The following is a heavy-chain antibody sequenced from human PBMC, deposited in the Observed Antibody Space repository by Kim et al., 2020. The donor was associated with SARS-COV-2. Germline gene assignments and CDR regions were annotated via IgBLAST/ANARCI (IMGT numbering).Heavy chain of an antibody. J-gene: IGHJ5*02. D-gene: IGHD2-21*02. V-gene: IGHV3-9*01. Sequence: YVDSVKGRFTISRDNAQNSLYLQMNSLRAEDTALYYCAKGVVVVTGDWFDPWGQGTLVTVSS. CDR3: AKGVVVVTGDWFDP.